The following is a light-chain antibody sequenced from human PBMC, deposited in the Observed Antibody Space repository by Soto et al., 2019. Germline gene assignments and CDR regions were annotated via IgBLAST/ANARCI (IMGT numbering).Light chain of an antibody. Sequence: ETVVTQSPGTLSLSPGERATLSCRASQSIATSYLAWYQHKRGQAPRLLIYGATRRATGVPDRFSGSGSGTHFTLSISRLEPEDFAVYYCHQLGTFRQGNNLEIK. J-gene: IGKJ2*01. V-gene: IGKV3-20*01. CDR1: QSIATSY. CDR3: HQLGT. CDR2: GAT.